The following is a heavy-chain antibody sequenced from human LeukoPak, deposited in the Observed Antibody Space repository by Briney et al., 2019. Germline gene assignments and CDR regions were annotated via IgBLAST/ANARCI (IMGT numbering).Heavy chain of an antibody. Sequence: PGGSLRLSCAASGFTFTAYYMTWIRQAPGKGLEWVSYISSSGSSTKNADSVKGRFTISRDNAKNSVHLQMNSLRAEDTAVYYCARGSSTLDYWGQGTLVNVSS. CDR1: GFTFTAYY. CDR2: ISSSGSST. J-gene: IGHJ4*02. D-gene: IGHD3-10*01. V-gene: IGHV3-11*01. CDR3: ARGSSTLDY.